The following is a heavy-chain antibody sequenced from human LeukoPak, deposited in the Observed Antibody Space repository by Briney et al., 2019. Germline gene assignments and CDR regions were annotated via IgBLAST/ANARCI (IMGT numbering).Heavy chain of an antibody. CDR3: ARLVGATGGIDY. J-gene: IGHJ4*02. V-gene: IGHV1-2*02. CDR2: INPNSGGT. Sequence: ASVKVSCKASGYTFTGYYMHWVRQAPGQGLEWMGWINPNSGGTNYAQKFQGRVTMTRDTSISTAYMELSRLRSDDTAVYYCARLVGATGGIDYWGQGTLVTVSS. D-gene: IGHD1-26*01. CDR1: GYTFTGYY.